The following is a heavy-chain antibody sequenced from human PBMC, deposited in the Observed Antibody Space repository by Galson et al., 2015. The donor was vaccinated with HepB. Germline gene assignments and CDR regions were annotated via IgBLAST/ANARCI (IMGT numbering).Heavy chain of an antibody. CDR2: IYWDDDK. D-gene: IGHD6-19*01. CDR3: AHLLVAGTVGYVQH. CDR1: GLSLSTSGVG. Sequence: PALVKPTQTLTLTCTFSGLSLSTSGVGVGWIRQPPGKALEWLALIYWDDDKRYSPSLKSRFTITKDTSKNQVVLTMTNMDPVDTATYYCAHLLVAGTVGYVQHWGRGTLVTVSS. V-gene: IGHV2-5*02. J-gene: IGHJ1*01.